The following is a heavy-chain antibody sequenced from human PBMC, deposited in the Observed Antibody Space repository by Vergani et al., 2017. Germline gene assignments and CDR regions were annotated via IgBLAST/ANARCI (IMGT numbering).Heavy chain of an antibody. Sequence: VEAGGGLVQPGGSLRLSCTASGFTFQAFAFHWVRQVSGRGLEWVSGIDRNYGVKNGNSFEGRFSISGENAKKAVFLQMNNLRHEDTALYFCVKDNDYDADGPFDLWGRGTLVTVSS. J-gene: IGHJ2*01. CDR3: VKDNDYDADGPFDL. D-gene: IGHD3-16*01. CDR1: GFTFQAFA. V-gene: IGHV3-9*01. CDR2: IDRNYGVK.